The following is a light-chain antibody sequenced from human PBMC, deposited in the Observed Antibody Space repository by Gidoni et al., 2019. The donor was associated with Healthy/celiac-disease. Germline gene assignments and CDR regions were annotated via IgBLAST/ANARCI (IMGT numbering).Light chain of an antibody. CDR1: QGISSY. V-gene: IGKV1-9*01. J-gene: IGKJ4*01. CDR3: QQLNSYPRT. Sequence: DIQLTQSPSFLSASVGDRVTITCRASQGISSYLAWYQQQLGKAPKLLIYAASTLQSGVPSRFSGSGSGTGFTLTISSLQPEDFATYYCQQLNSYPRTFGGGTKVEIK. CDR2: AAS.